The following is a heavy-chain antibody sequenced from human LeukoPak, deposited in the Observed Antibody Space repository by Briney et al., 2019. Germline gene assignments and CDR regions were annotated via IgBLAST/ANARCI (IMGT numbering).Heavy chain of an antibody. V-gene: IGHV1-2*04. CDR1: GYTFTSYG. J-gene: IGHJ4*02. CDR2: INPNSGGT. Sequence: ASVKVSCKASGYTFTSYGISWVRQAPGQGLEWMGWINPNSGGTNYAQKFQGWVTMTRDTSISTAYMELSRLRSDDTAVYYCARGQRGTSIAAAGTVDYWGQGTLVTVSS. D-gene: IGHD6-13*01. CDR3: ARGQRGTSIAAAGTVDY.